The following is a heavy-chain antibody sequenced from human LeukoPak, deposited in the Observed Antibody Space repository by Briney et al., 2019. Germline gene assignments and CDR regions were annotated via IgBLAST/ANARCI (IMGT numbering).Heavy chain of an antibody. D-gene: IGHD1-26*01. CDR3: ARDGYSGSYYDY. Sequence: GGSLRLSCAASGFTFSRSWMSWVRQAPGKGLGWVANIKQDGSEKYYVDSVKGRFTISRDNAKNSLYLQMNFLRAEDTAVYYCARDGYSGSYYDYWGQGTLVTVSS. CDR2: IKQDGSEK. CDR1: GFTFSRSW. V-gene: IGHV3-7*04. J-gene: IGHJ4*02.